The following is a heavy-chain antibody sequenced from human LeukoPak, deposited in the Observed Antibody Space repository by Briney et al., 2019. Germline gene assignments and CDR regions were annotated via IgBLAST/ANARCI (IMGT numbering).Heavy chain of an antibody. J-gene: IGHJ4*02. CDR1: GFTFSDYY. Sequence: PGGSLRLSCEVSGFTFSDYYMSWIRQAPGMGLEWLSYISSSGSTIYYADSVKGRFTISRDSANNSLYLQMNGLRAEDTAVYFCARKTYVSEFYVDYWGQGTLVTVSS. D-gene: IGHD3-10*01. CDR3: ARKTYVSEFYVDY. CDR2: ISSSGSTI. V-gene: IGHV3-11*01.